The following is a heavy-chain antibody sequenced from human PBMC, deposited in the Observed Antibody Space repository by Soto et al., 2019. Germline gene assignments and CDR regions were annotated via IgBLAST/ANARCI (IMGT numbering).Heavy chain of an antibody. CDR1: GGTFSSYA. Sequence: QVQLVQSGAEVKKPGSSVKVSCKASGGTFSSYAISWVRQAPGQGLEWMGGIIPIFGTANYAQKFQGRVTITADESTSTAYMELSSLRSEDTAVYYCARARETTVTYCIDYYGMDVWGQGTTVTVSS. D-gene: IGHD4-17*01. CDR2: IIPIFGTA. V-gene: IGHV1-69*01. CDR3: ARARETTVTYCIDYYGMDV. J-gene: IGHJ6*02.